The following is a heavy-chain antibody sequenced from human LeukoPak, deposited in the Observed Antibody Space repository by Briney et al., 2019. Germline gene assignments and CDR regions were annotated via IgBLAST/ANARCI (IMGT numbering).Heavy chain of an antibody. CDR3: ALIERYRSSWYVAEYFQH. J-gene: IGHJ1*01. Sequence: SVKVSCKASGGTFSNYAISWVRQAPGQGLEWMGGIIPIFGTANYAQKFQGRVTITADESTSTAYMELSSLRSEDTAVYYCALIERYRSSWYVAEYFQHWGQGTLVTVSS. CDR2: IIPIFGTA. CDR1: GGTFSNYA. V-gene: IGHV1-69*13. D-gene: IGHD6-13*01.